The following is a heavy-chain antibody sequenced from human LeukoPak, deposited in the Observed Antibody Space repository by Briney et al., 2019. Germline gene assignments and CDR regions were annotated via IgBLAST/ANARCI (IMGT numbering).Heavy chain of an antibody. Sequence: SETLSLTCTVSGGSISSGSYYWSWIRQPAGKGLEWIGRIYTSGSTNYNPFLKSRVTISVDTSKNQFSLKLSSVTAADTAVYYCARDGPYSGYYFDYWGQGTLVTVSS. V-gene: IGHV4-61*02. J-gene: IGHJ4*02. CDR3: ARDGPYSGYYFDY. CDR2: IYTSGST. D-gene: IGHD6-19*01. CDR1: GGSISSGSYY.